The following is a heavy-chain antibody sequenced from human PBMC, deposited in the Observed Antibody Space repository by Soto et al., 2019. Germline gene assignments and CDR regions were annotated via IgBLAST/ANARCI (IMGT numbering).Heavy chain of an antibody. CDR2: INHSGST. CDR3: ARGFEYSSYQVFDY. D-gene: IGHD6-6*01. J-gene: IGHJ4*02. V-gene: IGHV4-34*01. CDR1: GGSFSGYY. Sequence: PSETLSLTCAVYGGSFSGYYWSWIRQPPGKGLEWIGEINHSGSTNYNPSLKSRVTISVDTSKNQFSLKLSSVTAADTAVYYCARGFEYSSYQVFDYWGQGTLVTVS.